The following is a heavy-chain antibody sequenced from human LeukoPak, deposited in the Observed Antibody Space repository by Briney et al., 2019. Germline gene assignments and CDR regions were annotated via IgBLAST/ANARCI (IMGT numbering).Heavy chain of an antibody. CDR1: GFTFSSYA. Sequence: GGSLRLSCAASGFTFSSYAMQWVRQAPGKGLEWVAVISYDGSNKYYADSVKGRFTISRDNSKNTLYLQMNSLRAEDTAVYYCARAPSPRLYYFDYWGQGTLVTVSS. CDR3: ARAPSPRLYYFDY. J-gene: IGHJ4*02. CDR2: ISYDGSNK. V-gene: IGHV3-30-3*01.